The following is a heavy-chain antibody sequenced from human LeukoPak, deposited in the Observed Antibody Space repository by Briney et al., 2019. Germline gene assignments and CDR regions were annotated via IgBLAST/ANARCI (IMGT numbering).Heavy chain of an antibody. CDR2: ISSSSSYI. CDR3: ARVDSSGWYLDDAFDI. D-gene: IGHD6-19*01. V-gene: IGHV3-21*01. CDR1: GFTFSSYS. J-gene: IGHJ3*02. Sequence: GGSLRLPCAASGFTFSSYSMNWVRQAPGKGLEWVSSISSSSSYIYYADSVKGRFTISRDNAKNSLYLQMNSLRAEDTTVYYCARVDSSGWYLDDAFDIWGQGTMVTVSS.